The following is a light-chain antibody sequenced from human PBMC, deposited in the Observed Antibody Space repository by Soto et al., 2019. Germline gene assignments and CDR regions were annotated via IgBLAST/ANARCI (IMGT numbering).Light chain of an antibody. V-gene: IGKV3-20*01. J-gene: IGKJ1*01. Sequence: EIVLTQSPGTLSLSPGEGATLSCRASQSVSTNFFAWYQQKPGQAPRLLIYGASTRATGIPDRFSGSGSGTDFTFTISRLEPEDFAVYYCLQHGRTSWTFGQGTKVEIK. CDR2: GAS. CDR1: QSVSTNF. CDR3: LQHGRTSWT.